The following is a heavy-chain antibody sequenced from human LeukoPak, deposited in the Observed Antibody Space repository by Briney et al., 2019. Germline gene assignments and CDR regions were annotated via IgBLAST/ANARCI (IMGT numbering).Heavy chain of an antibody. J-gene: IGHJ3*02. Sequence: GGSLRLSCAASGFTVSSNYMSWVRQAPGKGLEWVSVIYSGGSTYYADSVKGRFTISRDNSKNTLYLQMNSLRAEDTAVYYCARDLRPDFDAFDIWGQGTMVTV. V-gene: IGHV3-66*02. CDR2: IYSGGST. CDR1: GFTVSSNY. CDR3: ARDLRPDFDAFDI.